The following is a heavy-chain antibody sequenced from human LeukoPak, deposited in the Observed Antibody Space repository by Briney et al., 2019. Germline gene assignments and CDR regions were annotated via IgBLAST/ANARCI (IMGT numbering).Heavy chain of an antibody. Sequence: ASVKVSCKAFGYTFGTSSITWVRQAPGQRLECMGWISPNNGNTHYAQGVQGRVTMTTDTSSTTAYMELRSLRSDDTAVYYCTRVRNSNNWWGPFDIWGQGTMVTVSS. V-gene: IGHV1-18*01. CDR2: ISPNNGNT. CDR1: GYTFGTSS. D-gene: IGHD1-1*01. J-gene: IGHJ3*02. CDR3: TRVRNSNNWWGPFDI.